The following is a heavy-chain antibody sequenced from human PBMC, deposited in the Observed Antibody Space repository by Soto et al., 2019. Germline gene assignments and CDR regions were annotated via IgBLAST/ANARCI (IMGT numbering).Heavy chain of an antibody. V-gene: IGHV3-15*01. CDR1: GFTFSNAW. CDR2: IKSKTDGGTT. J-gene: IGHJ4*02. CDR3: TTGPRIAAAGKVDS. Sequence: EVQLVESGGGLVKPGGSLRLSCAASGFTFSNAWMSWVRQAPGKGLEWVGRIKSKTDGGTTDYAAPVKGRFTISRDDSKNTLYLQMNSLKTEDTAVYYCTTGPRIAAAGKVDSWGQGTLVTVSS. D-gene: IGHD6-13*01.